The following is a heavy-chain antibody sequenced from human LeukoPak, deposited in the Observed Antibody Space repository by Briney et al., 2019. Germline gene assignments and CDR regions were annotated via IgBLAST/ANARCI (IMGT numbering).Heavy chain of an antibody. V-gene: IGHV4-31*03. J-gene: IGHJ4*02. Sequence: SETLSLTCTVSGGSISSGGYYWSWIRQHPGKGLEWIGYIYYSGSTYYNPSLKSRVTISVDTSKNQFSLKLSSVTAADTAVYYCARALRLRISGGSCYFDYWGQGTLVTVSS. D-gene: IGHD2-15*01. CDR3: ARALRLRISGGSCYFDY. CDR1: GGSISSGGYY. CDR2: IYYSGST.